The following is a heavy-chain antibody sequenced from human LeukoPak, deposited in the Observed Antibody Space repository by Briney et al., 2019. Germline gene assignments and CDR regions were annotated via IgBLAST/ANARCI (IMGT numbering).Heavy chain of an antibody. V-gene: IGHV3-23*01. CDR3: AKSIGSSGWYPFDY. Sequence: PGESLRLSCAASGSTFSSYGMSWVRQAPGKGLEWVSAISGSGDSTDYADSVKGRITISRDNSRNTLYLQMNSLRVEDTAVYYCAKSIGSSGWYPFDYWGQGTLVTVSS. D-gene: IGHD6-19*01. CDR1: GSTFSSYG. J-gene: IGHJ4*02. CDR2: ISGSGDST.